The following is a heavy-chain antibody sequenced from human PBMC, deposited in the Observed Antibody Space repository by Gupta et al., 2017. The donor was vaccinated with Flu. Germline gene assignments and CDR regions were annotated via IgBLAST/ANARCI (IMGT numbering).Heavy chain of an antibody. CDR2: LNPYSGGT. CDR1: GYY. J-gene: IGHJ4*02. CDR3: ARGGAGDGALGEIDY. D-gene: IGHD3-16*01. V-gene: IGHV1-2*02. Sequence: GYYMHWVRQAPGQGLEWLGWLNPYSGGTHYAQNRQGRVSMTRDTSVSTAYLDLSDLRSDDSAVYFCARGGAGDGALGEIDYWGQVTLVTVSS.